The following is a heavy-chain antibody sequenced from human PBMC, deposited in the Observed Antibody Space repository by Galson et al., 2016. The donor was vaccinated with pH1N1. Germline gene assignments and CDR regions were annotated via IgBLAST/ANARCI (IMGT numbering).Heavy chain of an antibody. V-gene: IGHV6-1*01. CDR2: TYYRARWYN. D-gene: IGHD3-10*01. J-gene: IGHJ4*02. Sequence: CAISGDSVSSRTSAWTWLRQSPSRGLEWLGRTYYRARWYNNYGVSVAGRISITPDTAKNQFSLQLKSVNPEDTAVYFCARWDHSASYIDVWGQGTLVTVSS. CDR1: GDSVSSRTSA. CDR3: ARWDHSASYIDV.